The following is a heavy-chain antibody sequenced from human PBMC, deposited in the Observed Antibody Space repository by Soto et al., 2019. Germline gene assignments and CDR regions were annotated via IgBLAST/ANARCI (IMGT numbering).Heavy chain of an antibody. CDR1: GFSFSDYY. Sequence: PGGSLRLSCEASGFSFSDYYMNWIRQAPGKGLEWVSHISSSSTNIHYTDSVKGRFTISRDNAKSSLYLQMNNLRAEDTAVYYCARRGYYFESWGLGTLVTVSS. CDR2: ISSSSTNI. V-gene: IGHV3-11*01. D-gene: IGHD3-22*01. CDR3: ARRGYYFES. J-gene: IGHJ4*02.